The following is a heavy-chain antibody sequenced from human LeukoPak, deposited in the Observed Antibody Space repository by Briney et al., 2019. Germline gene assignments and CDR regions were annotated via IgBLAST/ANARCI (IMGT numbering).Heavy chain of an antibody. J-gene: IGHJ6*03. CDR2: LYYSGST. Sequence: SETLSLTCTVSGGSISSYYWSWIRQPPGKGLEWIGYLYYSGSTNYNPSLKSRVTISVDTSKNQFSLKLSSVTAADTAVYYCARTFYDFWSGLYYYYYMDVWGKGTTVTVSS. CDR3: ARTFYDFWSGLYYYYYMDV. V-gene: IGHV4-59*01. D-gene: IGHD3-3*01. CDR1: GGSISSYY.